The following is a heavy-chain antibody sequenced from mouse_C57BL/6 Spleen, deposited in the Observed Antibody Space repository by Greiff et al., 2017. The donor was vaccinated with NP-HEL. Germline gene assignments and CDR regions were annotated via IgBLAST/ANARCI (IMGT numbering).Heavy chain of an antibody. D-gene: IGHD1-1*01. Sequence: EVKLMESEGGLVQPGSSMKLSCTASGFTFSDYYMAWVRQVPEKGLEWVANINYDGSSTYYLDSLKSRFIISRDNAKNILYLQMSSLKSEDTATYYCAREASGSSYWYFDVWGTGTTVTVSS. V-gene: IGHV5-16*01. J-gene: IGHJ1*03. CDR3: AREASGSSYWYFDV. CDR2: INYDGSST. CDR1: GFTFSDYY.